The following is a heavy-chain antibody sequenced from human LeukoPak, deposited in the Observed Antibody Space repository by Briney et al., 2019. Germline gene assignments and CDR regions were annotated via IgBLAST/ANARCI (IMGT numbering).Heavy chain of an antibody. Sequence: NPSETLSLTCTVSGGSISSYYWSWIRQPPGKGLEWIGYIYYSGSTNYNPSLKSRVTISVDTSKNQFSLKLSSVTAADTAVYYCARHGCSGTSCYDGAFDIWGQGTVVTVSS. J-gene: IGHJ3*02. CDR1: GGSISSYY. CDR3: ARHGCSGTSCYDGAFDI. CDR2: IYYSGST. V-gene: IGHV4-59*08. D-gene: IGHD2-2*01.